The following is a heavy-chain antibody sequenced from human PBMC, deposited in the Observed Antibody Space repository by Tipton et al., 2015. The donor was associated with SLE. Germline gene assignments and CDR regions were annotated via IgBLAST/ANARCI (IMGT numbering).Heavy chain of an antibody. CDR1: GGSISSGSYY. J-gene: IGHJ1*01. V-gene: IGHV4-61*02. CDR2: IYTSGST. D-gene: IGHD6-13*01. Sequence: TLSLTCTVSGGSISSGSYYWSWIRQPAGKGLEWIGRIYTSGSTNYNPSLKSRVTISVDTSKNQFSLKLSSVTAADTAVYYCAREGSSCLFQPWGPGTLVTVSS. CDR3: AREGSSCLFQP.